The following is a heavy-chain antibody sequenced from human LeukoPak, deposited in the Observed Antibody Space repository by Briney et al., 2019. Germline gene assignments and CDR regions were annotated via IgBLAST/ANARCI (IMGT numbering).Heavy chain of an antibody. CDR1: GGSFSVYY. CDR2: INHSGST. V-gene: IGHV4-34*01. Sequence: LETLSLTCAVYGGSFSVYYWSWIRQPPGKGLEWIAEINHSGSTNYNPSLKSRVTISVDTSKNQFSLKLNSVTAADTAVYYCATRDYWGQGMMVTVSS. CDR3: ATRDY. J-gene: IGHJ4*01.